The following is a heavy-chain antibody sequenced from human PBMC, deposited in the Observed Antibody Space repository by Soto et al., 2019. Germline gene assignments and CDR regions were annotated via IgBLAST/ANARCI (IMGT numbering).Heavy chain of an antibody. J-gene: IGHJ4*02. CDR2: INSDGSST. Sequence: EVQLVESGGGVVQPGGSLRLSCAASGFTFSSYWMHWVRQAPGKGLVWVSRINSDGSSTSYADSVKGGFTISRDNAKNTLYLQMISLRAEDTAVYYCARDLGLRLGELSFFDYWGQGTLVTVSS. CDR1: GFTFSSYW. D-gene: IGHD3-16*02. CDR3: ARDLGLRLGELSFFDY. V-gene: IGHV3-74*01.